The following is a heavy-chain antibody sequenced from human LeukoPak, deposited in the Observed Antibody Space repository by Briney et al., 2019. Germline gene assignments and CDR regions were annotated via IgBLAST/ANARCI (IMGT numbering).Heavy chain of an antibody. V-gene: IGHV4-59*08. D-gene: IGHD5-24*01. CDR3: ARRPVEMAAIREDNWLDP. CDR2: IYYSGAT. Sequence: SETLSLTCTVSGASISGPSWNWIRQPPGKGLEWIGGIYYSGATNYNPSLKGRVTMSIDTSKNQFSLKLSSVTAADTAVYYCARRPVEMAAIREDNWLDPWGQGTLVTVSS. CDR1: GASISGPS. J-gene: IGHJ5*02.